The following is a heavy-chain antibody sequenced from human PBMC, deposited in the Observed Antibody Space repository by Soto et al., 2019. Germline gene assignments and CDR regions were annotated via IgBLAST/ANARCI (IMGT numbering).Heavy chain of an antibody. CDR2: LTADGGRT. CDR1: GFTFSRYA. V-gene: IGHV3-23*01. D-gene: IGHD3-16*01. J-gene: IGHJ4*02. CDR3: AKDPLYYDGVDN. Sequence: EVQLLESGGGLVQPGGSLRLSCAASGFTFSRYAMGWFRQAPGKGLEWVSSLTADGGRTYYADSVKGRFTISRDNSKNTLYLQMNSLRAEDTAVFYCAKDPLYYDGVDNWGQGHLVTISS.